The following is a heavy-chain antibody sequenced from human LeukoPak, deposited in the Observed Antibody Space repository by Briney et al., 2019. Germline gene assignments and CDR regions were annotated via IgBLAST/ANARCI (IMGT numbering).Heavy chain of an antibody. V-gene: IGHV1-2*02. J-gene: IGHJ4*02. Sequence: ASVKVSCKASGYTFTGYYMHWVRQAPGQGLEWMGWINPNSGGTNYAQKFQGRVTMTRDTSISTAYMELSRLRSDDTAVYYCARGPPLHIAARHWPSDYWGQGTLVTVSS. D-gene: IGHD6-6*01. CDR2: INPNSGGT. CDR3: ARGPPLHIAARHWPSDY. CDR1: GYTFTGYY.